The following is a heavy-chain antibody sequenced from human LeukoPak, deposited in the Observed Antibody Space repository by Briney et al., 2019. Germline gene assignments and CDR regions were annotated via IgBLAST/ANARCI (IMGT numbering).Heavy chain of an antibody. CDR3: ARESSTTQTNLFDY. V-gene: IGHV4-59*11. Sequence: SETLSLTCTVSGDSITSRSYWSWIRQPPGKGLEWIGYLRHSGNTNHNPSFRGRVTFSLDTSKNQFSLILRSVTAADTAIYFCARESSTTQTNLFDYWGQGTLVTVSS. J-gene: IGHJ4*02. CDR2: LRHSGNT. D-gene: IGHD3-3*02. CDR1: GDSITSRSY.